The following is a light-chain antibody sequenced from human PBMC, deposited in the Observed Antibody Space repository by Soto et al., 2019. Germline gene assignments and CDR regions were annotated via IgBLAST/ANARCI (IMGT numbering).Light chain of an antibody. CDR1: QSVLYSSDNKNY. J-gene: IGKJ4*01. CDR2: WAS. V-gene: IGKV4-1*01. Sequence: IVMTQSPDSLAVSLGERATINCKSSQSVLYSSDNKNYLAWYQQKPGQPPKLLIYWASTRESGVPDRFSGSGSGTDFTLTISSLQAEDVAVYYCKQYYSTPLTFGGGTEVEIK. CDR3: KQYYSTPLT.